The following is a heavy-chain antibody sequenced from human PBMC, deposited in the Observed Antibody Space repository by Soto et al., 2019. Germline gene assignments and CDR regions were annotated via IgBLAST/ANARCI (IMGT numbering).Heavy chain of an antibody. J-gene: IGHJ4*02. CDR2: IWYDGSNK. CDR1: GFTFSGYG. CDR3: ARGDGSGGAE. Sequence: QVQLVESGGGVVQPGRSLRLSCAASGFTFSGYGMHGVRQAPGKGLEWVAVIWYDGSNKYYADSVKGRFTISRDNSKNSLYLQMNSLRAVDTAVYYCARGDGSGGAEWGQGTLVTVSS. V-gene: IGHV3-33*01. D-gene: IGHD3-10*01.